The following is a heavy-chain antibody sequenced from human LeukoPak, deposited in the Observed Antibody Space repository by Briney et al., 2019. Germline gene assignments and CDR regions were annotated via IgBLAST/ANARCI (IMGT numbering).Heavy chain of an antibody. V-gene: IGHV4-4*07. CDR1: GDPLSSYH. D-gene: IGHD1-1*01. Sequence: PSETLSLPCTVSGDPLSSYHWSWLRQPGGRGLEWIGRIYTSGNNIYNPSLKSRVTLSVDTSKNQFSLKLSPVTAADPAMFYCGRDKEVQARSFNYWGQGTLVTVSS. CDR3: GRDKEVQARSFNY. CDR2: IYTSGNN. J-gene: IGHJ4*02.